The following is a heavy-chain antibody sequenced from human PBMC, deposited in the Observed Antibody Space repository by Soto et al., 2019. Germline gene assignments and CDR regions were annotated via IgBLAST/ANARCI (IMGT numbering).Heavy chain of an antibody. Sequence: SETLSLTCAVYGGSFSGYYWSWIRQPPGKGLEWIGEINHSGSTNYNPSLKSRVTISVDTSKNQFSLKLSSVTAADTAVYYCARAKVAARPGGWFDPRGQGTLVTSPQ. V-gene: IGHV4-34*01. CDR1: GGSFSGYY. CDR3: ARAKVAARPGGWFDP. CDR2: INHSGST. D-gene: IGHD6-6*01. J-gene: IGHJ5*02.